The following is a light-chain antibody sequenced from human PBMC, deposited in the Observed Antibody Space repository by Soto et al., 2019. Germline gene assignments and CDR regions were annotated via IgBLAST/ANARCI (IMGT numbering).Light chain of an antibody. CDR1: SSDVGGYNY. V-gene: IGLV2-14*01. Sequence: QSALTQPASVSGSPGQSITISCTGTSSDVGGYNYVSWYQQQSGKAPKLMIHEVSNRPSGLSNRFSGYKYGNTASLTISGIQAEDEADYYCSSFTTSTTYVFGTGTKVTV. CDR3: SSFTTSTTYV. CDR2: EVS. J-gene: IGLJ1*01.